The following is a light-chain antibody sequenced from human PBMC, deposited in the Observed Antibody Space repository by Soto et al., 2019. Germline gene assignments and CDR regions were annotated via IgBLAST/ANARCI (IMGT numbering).Light chain of an antibody. J-gene: IGKJ1*01. Sequence: DIQMTQSPSSLSASVRDRVTISCRASQSIGRHLFWYQQKPGKAPKILIFAASTLQSGVPSRFSGSGSGKDFTVTISSLQPEEFATYYCQQTYNIPWTLGQGTKVDIK. CDR2: AAS. CDR1: QSIGRH. V-gene: IGKV1-39*01. CDR3: QQTYNIPWT.